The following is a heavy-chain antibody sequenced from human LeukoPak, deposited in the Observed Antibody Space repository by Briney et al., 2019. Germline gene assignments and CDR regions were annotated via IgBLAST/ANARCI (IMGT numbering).Heavy chain of an antibody. CDR1: GGSFSGYY. J-gene: IGHJ4*02. CDR3: ARVSRSGCTSPACHIDY. Sequence: SETLSLTCAVYGGSFSGYYWSWIRQPPGKGLEWIGEINHSGSTNYNPSLKSRVTISVDTSKSQFSLRLSSATAADTGIYYCARVSRSGCTSPACHIDYWGQGTLVTVSS. V-gene: IGHV4-34*01. CDR2: INHSGST. D-gene: IGHD2-8*01.